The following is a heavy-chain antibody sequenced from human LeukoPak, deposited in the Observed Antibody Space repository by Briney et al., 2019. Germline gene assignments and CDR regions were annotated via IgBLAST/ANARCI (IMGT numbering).Heavy chain of an antibody. CDR3: ARMVGGTMISHAYYYYGMDV. V-gene: IGHV4-59*01. CDR2: IYYSGST. Sequence: SSETLSLTCTVSGGSISSYYWSWIRQPPAKGLEWIGYIYYSGSTNYNPPLKSRVTISVDTSKNLFSLKLSSVTAADTAVYYCARMVGGTMISHAYYYYGMDVWGQGNTVTVSS. J-gene: IGHJ6*02. D-gene: IGHD3-22*01. CDR1: GGSISSYY.